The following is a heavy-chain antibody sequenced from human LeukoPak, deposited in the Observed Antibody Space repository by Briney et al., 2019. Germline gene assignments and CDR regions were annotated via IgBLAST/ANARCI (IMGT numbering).Heavy chain of an antibody. D-gene: IGHD3-3*01. Sequence: GGSLRLSCAASGFTFSSYGMHWVRQAPGKGLEWVSAISGSGGSTYYADSVKGRFTISRDNSKNTLYLQMNSLRAEDTAVYYCAKGTIFGVAGGKDYWGQGTLVTVSS. CDR2: ISGSGGST. J-gene: IGHJ4*02. CDR1: GFTFSSYG. CDR3: AKGTIFGVAGGKDY. V-gene: IGHV3-23*01.